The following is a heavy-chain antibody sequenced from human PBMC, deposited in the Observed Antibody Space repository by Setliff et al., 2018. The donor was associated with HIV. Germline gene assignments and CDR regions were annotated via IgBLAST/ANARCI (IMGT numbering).Heavy chain of an antibody. CDR1: GFTFDDYA. D-gene: IGHD6-19*01. CDR2: ISWNSGTI. V-gene: IGHV3-9*01. CDR3: ARDSDVAVGHDYMDV. J-gene: IGHJ6*03. Sequence: GGSLRLSCAASGFTFDDYAMHWVRQAPGKGLEWVSGISWNSGTIAYAGSVEGRFAVSRDNAKNSLFLLMSSLRTEDTALYYCARDSDVAVGHDYMDVWGKGTTFTVSS.